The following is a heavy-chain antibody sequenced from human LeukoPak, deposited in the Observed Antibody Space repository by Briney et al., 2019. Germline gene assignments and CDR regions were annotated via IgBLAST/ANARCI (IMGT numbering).Heavy chain of an antibody. Sequence: ASVKVSRKASGYTFTSYYMHWVRQAPGQGLEWMGIINPSGGTTNHAQKFQGRVTMTTDTSTSTAYMELRSLRSDDTAVYYCARNDGSGSYYPKYDWGQGTLVTVSS. CDR3: ARNDGSGSYYPKYD. D-gene: IGHD3-10*01. CDR2: INPSGGTT. V-gene: IGHV1-46*01. J-gene: IGHJ4*02. CDR1: GYTFTSYY.